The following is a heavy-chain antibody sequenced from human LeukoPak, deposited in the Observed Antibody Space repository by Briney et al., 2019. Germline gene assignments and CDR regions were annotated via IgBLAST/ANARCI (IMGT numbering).Heavy chain of an antibody. CDR1: GVSISSSSYY. CDR3: ARHSLPFVSPWSGYNPYYYYYMDV. D-gene: IGHD3-3*01. V-gene: IGHV4-39*01. CDR2: IYYSGST. J-gene: IGHJ6*03. Sequence: SETLSLTCTVSGVSISSSSYYWGWIRQPPGKGLEWIGSIYYSGSTYYNPSLKSRVTISVDTSKNQFSLKLSSVTAADTAVYYCARHSLPFVSPWSGYNPYYYYYMDVWGKGTTVTVSS.